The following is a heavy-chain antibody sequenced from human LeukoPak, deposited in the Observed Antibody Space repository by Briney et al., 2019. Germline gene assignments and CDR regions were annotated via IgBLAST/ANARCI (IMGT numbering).Heavy chain of an antibody. V-gene: IGHV4-34*01. CDR2: INHSGST. Sequence: SETLSLTCAVYGGSFSGYYWSWIRQPPGKGLEWIGEINHSGSTNYNPSLKSRVTISVDTSKNQFSLKLSSVTAADTAVYYCARHYGIAARRLGANPFGVWGKGTTVTVSS. CDR1: GGSFSGYY. J-gene: IGHJ6*04. CDR3: ARHYGIAARRLGANPFGV. D-gene: IGHD6-6*01.